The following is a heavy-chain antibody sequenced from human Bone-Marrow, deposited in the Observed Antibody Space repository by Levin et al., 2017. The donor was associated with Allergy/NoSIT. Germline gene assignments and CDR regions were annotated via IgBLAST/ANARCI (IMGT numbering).Heavy chain of an antibody. D-gene: IGHD3-22*01. V-gene: IGHV3-66*01. Sequence: GESLKISCAASEFTVSSQYMAWVRQAPGKGLEWVSVMYPDGKTFYADSVRGRFTISRDNFKNTLYLQVHSLRAEDTAVYYCANAGYYDSSLDDWGQGTLVTVSS. J-gene: IGHJ4*02. CDR3: ANAGYYDSSLDD. CDR2: MYPDGKT. CDR1: EFTVSSQY.